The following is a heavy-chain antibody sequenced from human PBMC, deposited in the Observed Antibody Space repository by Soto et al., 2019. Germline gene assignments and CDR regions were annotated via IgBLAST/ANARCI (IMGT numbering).Heavy chain of an antibody. CDR1: GFTFSSYA. Sequence: EVQLLESGGGLVQPGGSLRLSCAASGFTFSSYAMSWVRQAPGKGLEWVSVISGSGDSKYYADSVKGRFTISRDNSKNTLYLQMNSLRVEDTAVYYCAKRAYGSDFDSWGQGTLVTVSS. CDR2: ISGSGDSK. D-gene: IGHD3-10*01. V-gene: IGHV3-23*01. J-gene: IGHJ4*02. CDR3: AKRAYGSDFDS.